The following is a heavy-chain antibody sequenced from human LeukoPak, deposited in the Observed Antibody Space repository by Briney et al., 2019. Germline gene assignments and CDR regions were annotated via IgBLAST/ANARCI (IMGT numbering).Heavy chain of an antibody. Sequence: ASVKVSCRASGYTFTTYFIHWVRQAPGQGLEWMGWINSDSGATNYAQKFQGRATMTRDTSISTVYMELSRLKSDDTAAYYCARDWYYKGFDPWGQGTLVTVSS. CDR3: ARDWYYKGFDP. D-gene: IGHD3-10*01. J-gene: IGHJ5*02. V-gene: IGHV1-2*02. CDR1: GYTFTTYF. CDR2: INSDSGAT.